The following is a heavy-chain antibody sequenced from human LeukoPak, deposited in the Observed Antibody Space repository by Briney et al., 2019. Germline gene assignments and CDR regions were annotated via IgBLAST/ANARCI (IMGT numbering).Heavy chain of an antibody. V-gene: IGHV3-23*01. CDR1: GFTFSSYA. J-gene: IGHJ4*01. CDR3: AKVFGIEATVTLDY. Sequence: PGGSLRLSCAASGFTFSSYAMSWVRQAPGKGLEWVSGISGSGMRTYYADSVKGRFSISRDKSKNTLYLQMNSRRAGDTAVYYCAKVFGIEATVTLDYWGRGTLVTVSS. CDR2: ISGSGMRT. D-gene: IGHD4-11*01.